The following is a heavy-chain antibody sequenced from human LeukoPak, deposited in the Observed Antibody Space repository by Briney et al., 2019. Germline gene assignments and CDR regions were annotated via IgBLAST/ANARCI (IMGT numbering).Heavy chain of an antibody. J-gene: IGHJ4*02. Sequence: SETLSLTCTVSGDSISGYYWSWIRQPPGKGLEWIAHVYYTGSTNYNPSLKSRVTISLDTSKNQFSLKLRSVTAADTAVYYCARTQYCSSTSCYFGYFDYWGQGTLVTVSS. D-gene: IGHD2-2*01. CDR1: GDSISGYY. CDR3: ARTQYCSSTSCYFGYFDY. V-gene: IGHV4-59*01. CDR2: VYYTGST.